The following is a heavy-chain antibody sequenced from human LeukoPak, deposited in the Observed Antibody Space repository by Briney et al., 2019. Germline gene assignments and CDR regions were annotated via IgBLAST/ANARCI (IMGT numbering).Heavy chain of an antibody. CDR1: GFTFSNYG. J-gene: IGHJ6*02. CDR3: ARIGFCSSTTCHAPLYYYYGLDV. CDR2: ISGSGGST. Sequence: PGGSLRLSCAASGFTFSNYGMHWVRQAPGKGLEWVSAISGSGGSTYYADSVKGRFTISRDNSKNTLYLQMNSLRAEDTAVYYCARIGFCSSTTCHAPLYYYYGLDVWGQGTTATVSS. D-gene: IGHD2-2*01. V-gene: IGHV3-NL1*01.